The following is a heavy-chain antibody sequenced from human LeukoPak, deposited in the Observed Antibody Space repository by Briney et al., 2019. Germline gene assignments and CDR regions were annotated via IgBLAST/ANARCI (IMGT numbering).Heavy chain of an antibody. CDR1: GFTFSSFG. CDR3: ARPPED. CDR2: IWYDGSKK. J-gene: IGHJ4*02. Sequence: GRSLTLSCAASGFTFSSFGMHWVRQAPGKGLEWVAVIWYDGSKKNYADSVWGRFTISRDNSKNTLYLQMNSLRAEDTGVYYCARPPEDWGQGTLVTVSS. V-gene: IGHV3-33*01.